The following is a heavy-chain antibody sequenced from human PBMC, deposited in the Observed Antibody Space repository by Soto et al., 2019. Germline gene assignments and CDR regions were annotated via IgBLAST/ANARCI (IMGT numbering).Heavy chain of an antibody. Sequence: EVQLVESGGGLVKPGGSLRLSCAASGFTFSDYGMNWVRQAPGKGLEWVSFISRSGTDIKYADAVEGRFTISRDNAKNXXSXQMNSLRVEDTAVYYCASFIDGDSGDYWGQGTLVTVSS. D-gene: IGHD3-10*01. CDR2: ISRSGTDI. V-gene: IGHV3-21*01. CDR3: ASFIDGDSGDY. J-gene: IGHJ4*02. CDR1: GFTFSDYG.